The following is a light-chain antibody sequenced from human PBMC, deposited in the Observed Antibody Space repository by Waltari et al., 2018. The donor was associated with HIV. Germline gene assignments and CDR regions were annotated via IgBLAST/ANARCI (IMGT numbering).Light chain of an antibody. CDR2: DDS. CDR3: QVWDSSSDHFV. J-gene: IGLJ1*01. CDR1: NIGRTN. V-gene: IGLV3-21*02. Sequence: SYVLTQPPSVSVAPGQTATISCGGNNIGRTNVHWYQQKAGQAPVLVVYDDSDRPSGIPERFSGSNSGNTATLTIGRVEAGDEADYYCQVWDSSSDHFVFGTGTKVTVL.